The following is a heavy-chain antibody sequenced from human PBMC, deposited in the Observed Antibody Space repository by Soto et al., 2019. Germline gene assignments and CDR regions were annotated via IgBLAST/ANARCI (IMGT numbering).Heavy chain of an antibody. V-gene: IGHV1-69*13. CDR3: AREGYSYGYEGDYYYGMDV. Sequence: SVKVSCKASGGTFSSYAISWVRQAPGQGLEWMGGIIPIFGTANYAQKFQGRVTITADESTSTAYMELSSLRSEDTAVYYCAREGYSYGYEGDYYYGMDVWGQGTTVTVSS. CDR1: GGTFSSYA. J-gene: IGHJ6*02. D-gene: IGHD5-18*01. CDR2: IIPIFGTA.